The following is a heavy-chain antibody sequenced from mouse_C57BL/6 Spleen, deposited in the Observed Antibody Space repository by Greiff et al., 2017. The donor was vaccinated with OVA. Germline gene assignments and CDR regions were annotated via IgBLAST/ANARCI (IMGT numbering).Heavy chain of an antibody. CDR3: ARCDYGSSSYWDFDV. D-gene: IGHD1-1*01. CDR2: INPSSGYT. Sequence: QVQLQQSGAELAKPGASVKLSCKASGYTFTSYWMHWVKQRPGQGLEWIGYINPSSGYTKYNQKFKDKATLTADKSSSTAYMQLSSLTYEDSAVYACARCDYGSSSYWDFDVWGTGTTVTVSS. J-gene: IGHJ1*03. CDR1: GYTFTSYW. V-gene: IGHV1-7*01.